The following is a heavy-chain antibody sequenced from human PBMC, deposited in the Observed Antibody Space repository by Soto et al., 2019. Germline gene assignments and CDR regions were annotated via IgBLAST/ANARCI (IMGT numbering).Heavy chain of an antibody. D-gene: IGHD5-12*01. V-gene: IGHV2-5*02. Sequence: QITLKESGPTLVKPTQTLTLTCTFSGFSLSTSGVGVGWIRQPPGKALEWLALIYWDDDKRYSPSLKSRLTTTXXTXQXXVALTMTNMDPVDTATYYCARRKGYSGYDQYYFDYWGQGTLVTVSS. CDR2: IYWDDDK. J-gene: IGHJ4*02. CDR1: GFSLSTSGVG. CDR3: ARRKGYSGYDQYYFDY.